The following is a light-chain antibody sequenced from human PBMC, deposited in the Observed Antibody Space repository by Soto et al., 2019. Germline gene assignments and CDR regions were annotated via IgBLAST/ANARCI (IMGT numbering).Light chain of an antibody. V-gene: IGLV1-44*01. Sequence: QSVLTQPPSASGTPGQRVTISCSGSSSNIGSNTVNWYQQLPGAAPKLLMYSNNLRPSGVPDRLSDSKSATSASLAISGLQSEDEADYYCAAWDDSLNGPVFGGGTKLTVL. CDR1: SSNIGSNT. CDR3: AAWDDSLNGPV. CDR2: SNN. J-gene: IGLJ2*01.